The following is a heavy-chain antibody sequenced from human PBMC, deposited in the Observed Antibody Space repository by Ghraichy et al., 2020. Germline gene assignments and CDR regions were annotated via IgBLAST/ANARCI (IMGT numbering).Heavy chain of an antibody. Sequence: SDTLSLTCAVSGGSISSGGYSWSWIRQPPGKGLEWIGYIYHSGSTYYNPSLKSRVTISVDRSKNQFSLKLSSVTAADTAVYYCARGRRDYDILTGYFPPRFDYWGQGTLVTVSS. CDR3: ARGRRDYDILTGYFPPRFDY. J-gene: IGHJ4*02. CDR1: GGSISSGGYS. V-gene: IGHV4-30-2*01. D-gene: IGHD3-9*01. CDR2: IYHSGST.